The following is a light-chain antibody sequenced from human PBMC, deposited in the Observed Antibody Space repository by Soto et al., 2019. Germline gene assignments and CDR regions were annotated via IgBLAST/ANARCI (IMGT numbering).Light chain of an antibody. CDR2: EVS. V-gene: IGLV2-14*01. CDR1: TSDIGSYSH. CDR3: NSYTSGSTRVL. Sequence: QSALTQPAAVSGSPGQSITISCTGTTSDIGSYSHVSWYQHHPGKAPKLIIYEVSDRPSGVSDRFSASKSGSTASLTVSGLQADDEADYYCNSYTSGSTRVLFGGGTKLTVL. J-gene: IGLJ2*01.